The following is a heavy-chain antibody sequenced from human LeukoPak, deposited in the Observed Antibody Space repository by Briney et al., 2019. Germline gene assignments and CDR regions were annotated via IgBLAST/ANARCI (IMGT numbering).Heavy chain of an antibody. CDR1: GGSISSYY. Sequence: KPSETLSLTCTVSGGSISSYYWSWIRQPPGKGLEWIGYIYYSGSTNYNPSLKSRVTISVDTSKNQFSLKLSSVTAADTAVYYCARSGSSWYLGYYLDYWGQGTLVTVFS. V-gene: IGHV4-59*01. CDR2: IYYSGST. D-gene: IGHD6-13*01. CDR3: ARSGSSWYLGYYLDY. J-gene: IGHJ4*02.